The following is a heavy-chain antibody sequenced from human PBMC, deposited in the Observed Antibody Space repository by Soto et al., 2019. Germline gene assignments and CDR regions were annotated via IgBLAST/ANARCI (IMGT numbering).Heavy chain of an antibody. CDR1: GYTFTSYY. CDR2: INPSGGST. Sequence: ASGKVSCKASGYTFTSYYMHWVRQAPGQGLEWMGIINPSGGSTSYAQKFQGRVTMTRDTSTSTVYMELSSLRSEDTAVYYCARTGIAVAGTSRPSDYFDYWGQGTLVTVSS. CDR3: ARTGIAVAGTSRPSDYFDY. V-gene: IGHV1-46*01. J-gene: IGHJ4*02. D-gene: IGHD6-19*01.